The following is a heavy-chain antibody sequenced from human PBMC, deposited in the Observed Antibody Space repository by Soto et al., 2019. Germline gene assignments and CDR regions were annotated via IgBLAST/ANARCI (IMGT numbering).Heavy chain of an antibody. V-gene: IGHV4-31*03. CDR1: GGPITSGGYF. D-gene: IGHD4-4*01. J-gene: IGHJ6*02. CDR3: GRELYYSNYYHGLDV. Sequence: PSETLSLTCTVSGGPITSGGYFWNWIRQHPGKGLERIGYIFYSGSTYYNPSLKSRLTISVDTSENEFYLELRSVTAADTAVYYCGRELYYSNYYHGLDVWGQGSTVTVSS. CDR2: IFYSGST.